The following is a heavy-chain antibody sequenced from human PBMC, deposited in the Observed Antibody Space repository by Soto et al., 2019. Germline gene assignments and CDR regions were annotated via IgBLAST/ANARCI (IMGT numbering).Heavy chain of an antibody. Sequence: EVQLLESGGGLVQPGGSLRLSCAASGFTFSSYAMSWVRQAPGKGLEWVSAISGSGGSTYYADSVKGRFTISRDNSKNTLDLQMKRLRDEDTAVYYCAILRPELRWFGELFRTDRFGYWGQGTLVTVSS. CDR2: ISGSGGST. CDR1: GFTFSSYA. V-gene: IGHV3-23*01. D-gene: IGHD3-10*01. CDR3: AILRPELRWFGELFRTDRFGY. J-gene: IGHJ4*02.